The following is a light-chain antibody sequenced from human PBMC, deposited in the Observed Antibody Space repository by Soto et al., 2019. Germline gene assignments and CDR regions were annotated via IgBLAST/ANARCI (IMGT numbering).Light chain of an antibody. CDR1: SSDVGGYNY. Sequence: QSALTQPASVSGSPGQLITISCTGTSSDVGGYNYDSWCQQHPGKAPKLMIYEVSSRPSGISNRFSDSKSGNTASLTISGLQAEAEADYYCSSYTSSNFGVFGEGTQLTVL. V-gene: IGLV2-14*01. J-gene: IGLJ3*02. CDR2: EVS. CDR3: SSYTSSNFGV.